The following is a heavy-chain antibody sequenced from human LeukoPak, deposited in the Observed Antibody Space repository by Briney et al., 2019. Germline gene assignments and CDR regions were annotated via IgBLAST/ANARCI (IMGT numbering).Heavy chain of an antibody. Sequence: SETLSLTCAVYGGSFSGYYWSWIRQPPGKGLEWIGEINHGGSTNYNPSLKSRVTISVDTSKNQFSLKLSSVTAADTAVYYCARGLYYYGSGSIRYDAFDIWGQGTMVTVSS. CDR3: ARGLYYYGSGSIRYDAFDI. CDR1: GGSFSGYY. V-gene: IGHV4-34*01. CDR2: INHGGST. D-gene: IGHD3-10*01. J-gene: IGHJ3*02.